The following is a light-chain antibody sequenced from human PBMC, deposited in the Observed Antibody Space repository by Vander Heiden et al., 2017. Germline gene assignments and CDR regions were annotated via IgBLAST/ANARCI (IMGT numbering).Light chain of an antibody. CDR3: QQRSNWHPYT. V-gene: IGKV3-11*01. CDR1: QSVSSY. Sequence: EIVLTQSPATLSLSPGERATLSCRAGQSVSSYLAWYQQKPGQAPRLLIYDAATRATGIPARFSGSGAGTEFTLTISSREPEDFAVYYCQQRSNWHPYTFGQGTKLEIK. J-gene: IGKJ2*01. CDR2: DAA.